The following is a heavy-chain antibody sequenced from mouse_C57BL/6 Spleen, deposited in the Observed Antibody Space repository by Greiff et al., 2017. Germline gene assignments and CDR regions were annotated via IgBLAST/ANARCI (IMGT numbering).Heavy chain of an antibody. J-gene: IGHJ2*01. Sequence: VQLQESGAELARPGASVKMSCKASGYTFTSYTMHWVNQRPGQGLEWIGYINPSSGYTKYNQKFKDKATLTADKSSSTAYMQLSSLTSEDSAVYYCARGYYSNYVDYWGQGTTLTVSS. D-gene: IGHD2-5*01. CDR3: ARGYYSNYVDY. CDR2: INPSSGYT. V-gene: IGHV1-4*01. CDR1: GYTFTSYT.